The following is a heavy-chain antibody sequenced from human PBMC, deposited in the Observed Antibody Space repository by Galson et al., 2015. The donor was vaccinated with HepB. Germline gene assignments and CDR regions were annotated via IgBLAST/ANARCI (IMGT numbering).Heavy chain of an antibody. D-gene: IGHD4-11*01. J-gene: IGHJ5*02. CDR2: INTNTGNP. Sequence: SVKVSCKASGYTFTTYAMSWVRQAPGQGPEWMGWINTNTGNPTYAQGFTGRFVFSLDTSVSTAYLQISSLKAEDTAMYYCARYSNYFDPWGQGTTVTVSS. V-gene: IGHV7-4-1*02. CDR1: GYTFTTYA. CDR3: ARYSNYFDP.